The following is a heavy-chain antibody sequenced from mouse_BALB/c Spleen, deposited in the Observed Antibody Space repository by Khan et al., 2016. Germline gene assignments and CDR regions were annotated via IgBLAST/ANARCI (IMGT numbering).Heavy chain of an antibody. Sequence: EVQLQESGPGLVKPSQSLSLTCTATGYSITSDFAWNWIRQSPGNKLEWMGYISYSGSTSYNPSLKSRISITRDTSKNQFFLQLNSVTTEDTATYCCERYYYGSGCFDIWGQGTTLTASS. J-gene: IGHJ2*01. CDR2: ISYSGST. D-gene: IGHD1-1*01. V-gene: IGHV3-2*02. CDR3: ERYYYGSGCFDI. CDR1: GYSITSDFA.